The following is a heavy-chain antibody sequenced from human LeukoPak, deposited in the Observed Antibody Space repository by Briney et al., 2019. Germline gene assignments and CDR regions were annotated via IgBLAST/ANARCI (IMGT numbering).Heavy chain of an antibody. CDR2: ISGSGGST. D-gene: IGHD3-22*01. CDR3: ARAPYYYDSSGFDAFDI. Sequence: PGGSLRLSCAASGFTFSSYAMSWVRQAPGKGLEWVSAISGSGGSTYYADSVKGRFTISRDNSKNTLYLQMNSLRAEDTAVYYCARAPYYYDSSGFDAFDIWGQGTMVTVSS. CDR1: GFTFSSYA. V-gene: IGHV3-23*01. J-gene: IGHJ3*02.